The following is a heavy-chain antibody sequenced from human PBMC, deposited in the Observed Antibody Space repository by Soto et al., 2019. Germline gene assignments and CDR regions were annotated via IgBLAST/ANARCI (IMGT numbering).Heavy chain of an antibody. CDR1: GFTFRSYA. Sequence: TGGSLRLSCAASGFTFRSYARSWARQAPGKGPEWVSAISGSGGSTYYADSVKGRFTISRDNSKNTLYLQMNSLRAEDTAVYYCAKEYIVVVPAGPHNWFDPWGQGTLVTVSS. J-gene: IGHJ5*02. CDR3: AKEYIVVVPAGPHNWFDP. CDR2: ISGSGGST. D-gene: IGHD2-2*01. V-gene: IGHV3-23*01.